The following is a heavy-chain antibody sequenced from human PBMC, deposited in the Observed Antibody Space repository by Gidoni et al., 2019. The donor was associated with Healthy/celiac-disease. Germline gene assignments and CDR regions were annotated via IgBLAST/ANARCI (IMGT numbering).Heavy chain of an antibody. CDR1: GFTLRSYD. Sequence: EVQPVESGGGLVQPGGSLRISCAASGFTLRSYDMHWVRQATGTGLEWVSAIGTAGDTYYPGSVKGRFTISRENAKNSLYLQMNSLRAGDTAVYYCARAGVAAAGVYWYFDLWGRGTLVTVSS. CDR2: IGTAGDT. J-gene: IGHJ2*01. D-gene: IGHD6-13*01. V-gene: IGHV3-13*04. CDR3: ARAGVAAAGVYWYFDL.